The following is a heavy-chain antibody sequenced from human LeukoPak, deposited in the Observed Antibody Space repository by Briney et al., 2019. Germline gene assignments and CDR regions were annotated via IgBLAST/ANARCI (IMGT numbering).Heavy chain of an antibody. Sequence: SVTPSCTPSGYTSTSYAIHWVRPAPGQRLEWMGWINAGNGNTKYSQKFQGRVTITRDTSASTAYMELSSLRSEDTAVYYCARYELEFDYWGRGTLVTVSS. CDR3: ARYELEFDY. CDR2: INAGNGNT. D-gene: IGHD1-1*01. V-gene: IGHV1-3*01. CDR1: GYTSTSYA. J-gene: IGHJ4*02.